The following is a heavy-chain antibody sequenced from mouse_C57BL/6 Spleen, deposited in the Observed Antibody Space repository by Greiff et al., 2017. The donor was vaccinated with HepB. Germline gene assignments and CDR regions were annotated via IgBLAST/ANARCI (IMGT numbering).Heavy chain of an antibody. J-gene: IGHJ3*01. V-gene: IGHV5-17*01. CDR2: ISSGSSTI. D-gene: IGHD4-1*02. CDR1: GFTFSDYG. Sequence: LVASGGGLVKPGGSLKLSCAASGFTFSDYGMHWVRQAPEKGLEWVAYISSGSSTIYYADTVKGRFTISRDNAKNTLFLQMTSLRSEDTAMYYCARNNLGAWFAYWGQGTLVTVSA. CDR3: ARNNLGAWFAY.